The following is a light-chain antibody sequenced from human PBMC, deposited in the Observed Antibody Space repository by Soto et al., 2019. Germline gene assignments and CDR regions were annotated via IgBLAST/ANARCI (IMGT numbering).Light chain of an antibody. V-gene: IGKV1-39*01. CDR1: RSITTY. Sequence: DLQMTQSPSSLSASIGDRVTITCRASRSITTYLNWYQQKPNKAPELLIYAASTLQSGVPSRFIGSGSGTSFTLTINSLQPEDFAAYFCQQGYSAPYTFGQGTMLEI. J-gene: IGKJ2*01. CDR2: AAS. CDR3: QQGYSAPYT.